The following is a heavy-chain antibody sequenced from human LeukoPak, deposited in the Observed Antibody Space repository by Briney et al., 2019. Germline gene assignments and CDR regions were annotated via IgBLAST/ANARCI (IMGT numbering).Heavy chain of an antibody. CDR3: ARHSYYYDSSGYDYYFDY. D-gene: IGHD3-22*01. CDR2: IYYSGNT. J-gene: IGHJ4*02. Sequence: PSETLSLTCTVSGGSISSSSHYWGWIRQPPGKGLEWIGSIYYSGNTYYNPSLKSRVTISVDTSKKQFTLNLSSVTAVDTAVYYCARHSYYYDSSGYDYYFDYWGQGTLVTVSS. CDR1: GGSISSSSHY. V-gene: IGHV4-39*01.